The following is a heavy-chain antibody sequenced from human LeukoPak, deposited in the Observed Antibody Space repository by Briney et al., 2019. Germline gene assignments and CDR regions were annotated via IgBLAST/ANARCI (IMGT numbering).Heavy chain of an antibody. V-gene: IGHV3-7*01. CDR2: INMDGSEK. CDR3: ARDKVTY. J-gene: IGHJ4*02. CDR1: GFTFSNYW. Sequence: GGSLRLSCAASGFTFSNYWMSWVRQAPGKGLEWVAHINMDGSEKYYVDSVKGRFTISRDNAKNSLYLQMNSLRVEDTAVYCCARDKVTYWGQGTLVTVSS.